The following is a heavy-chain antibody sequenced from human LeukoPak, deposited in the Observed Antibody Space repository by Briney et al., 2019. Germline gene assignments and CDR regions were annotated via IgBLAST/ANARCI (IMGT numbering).Heavy chain of an antibody. CDR1: GGSFSGYY. CDR2: INHSGST. CDR3: ARLGRYCSGGSCQDY. V-gene: IGHV4-34*01. Sequence: SETLSLTCAVYGGSFSGYYWSWIRQPPGKGLEWIGEINHSGSTNYNPSLKSRVTISVDTSKNQFSLKLSSVTAADTAVYYCARLGRYCSGGSCQDYWGQGTLVTVSS. D-gene: IGHD2-15*01. J-gene: IGHJ4*02.